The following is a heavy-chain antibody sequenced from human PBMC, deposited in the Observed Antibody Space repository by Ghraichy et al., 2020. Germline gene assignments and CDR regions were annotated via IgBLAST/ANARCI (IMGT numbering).Heavy chain of an antibody. CDR1: GGSFSGYY. V-gene: IGHV4-34*01. D-gene: IGHD3-10*01. Sequence: SETLSLTCAVYGGSFSGYYWSWIRQPPGKGLEWIGEINHSGSTNYNPSLKSRVTISVDTSKNQFSLKLSSVTAADTAVYYCARREWFGKLLDYWGQGTLVTVSS. J-gene: IGHJ4*02. CDR2: INHSGST. CDR3: ARREWFGKLLDY.